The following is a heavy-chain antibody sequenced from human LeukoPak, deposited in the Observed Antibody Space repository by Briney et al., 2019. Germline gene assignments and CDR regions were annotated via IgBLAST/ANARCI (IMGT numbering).Heavy chain of an antibody. CDR1: GFSISSGSYY. CDR3: AREPSYYYYGMDV. Sequence: SQTLSLTCTVSGFSISSGSYYWRWLRQPAGKGLEWIGRIYTSGSTNYNPSLKSRVTISVDTSKSQFSLKLSSVTAADTAVYYCAREPSYYYYGMDVWGQGTTVTVSS. CDR2: IYTSGST. J-gene: IGHJ6*02. V-gene: IGHV4-61*02.